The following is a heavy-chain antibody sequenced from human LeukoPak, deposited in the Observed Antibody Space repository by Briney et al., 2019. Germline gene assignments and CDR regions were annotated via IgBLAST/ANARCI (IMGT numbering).Heavy chain of an antibody. CDR2: IYYSGST. CDR1: GVSISSYY. Sequence: PSETLSLTCTVSGVSISSYYWSWIRQPPGKGLEWVGYIYYSGSTYYNPSLKSRGTISVDTSKNQFSLKLSSVTAADTAVYYCARGLESTYSRSIHWFDPWGQGTLVTVSS. V-gene: IGHV4-59*08. CDR3: ARGLESTYSRSIHWFDP. J-gene: IGHJ5*02. D-gene: IGHD6-6*01.